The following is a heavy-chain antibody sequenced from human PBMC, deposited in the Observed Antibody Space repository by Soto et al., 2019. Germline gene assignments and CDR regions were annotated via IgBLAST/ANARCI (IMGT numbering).Heavy chain of an antibody. Sequence: GASVKVSCKTSGYTFINYAIHWVRQAPGQRLEWMGWINAGNGNTKYSQKFQDRVTISRDTSASTAYMELSSLRSEDTAVYYCARGGLMLTRPQFDPWGQGTLVTVSS. CDR1: GYTFINYA. D-gene: IGHD2-8*01. CDR3: ARGGLMLTRPQFDP. CDR2: INAGNGNT. J-gene: IGHJ5*02. V-gene: IGHV1-3*01.